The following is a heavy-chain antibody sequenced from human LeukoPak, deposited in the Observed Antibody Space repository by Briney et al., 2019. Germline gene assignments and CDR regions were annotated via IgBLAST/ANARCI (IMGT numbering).Heavy chain of an antibody. D-gene: IGHD3-22*01. CDR2: INPSGGSA. CDR3: ARVGHYCDSSGYSPFDY. CDR1: GYTFTSYY. J-gene: IGHJ4*02. V-gene: IGHV1-46*01. Sequence: ASVKVSCKASGYTFTSYYMHWVRQAPGQGLEWMGIINPSGGSASYAQKFQGRVTMTRDTSTSTVYMELSSLRSEDTAVYYCARVGHYCDSSGYSPFDYWGQGTLVTVSS.